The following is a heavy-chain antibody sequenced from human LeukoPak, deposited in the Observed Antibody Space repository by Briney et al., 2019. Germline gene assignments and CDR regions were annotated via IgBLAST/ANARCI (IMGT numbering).Heavy chain of an antibody. V-gene: IGHV4-59*01. J-gene: IGHJ4*02. CDR3: ARGSGGNYKAFDY. CDR2: IYYSGST. Sequence: PSETLSLTCTVSGGSISSYYWGWIRQPPGKGLEWIGYIYYSGSTNYNPSLKSRVTISVDTSKNQFSLKLSSVTAADTAVYYCARGSGGNYKAFDYWGQGTLVTVSS. D-gene: IGHD1-26*01. CDR1: GGSISSYY.